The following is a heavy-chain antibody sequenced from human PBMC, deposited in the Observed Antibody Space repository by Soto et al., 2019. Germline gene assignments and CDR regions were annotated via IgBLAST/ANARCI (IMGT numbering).Heavy chain of an antibody. D-gene: IGHD3-22*01. CDR2: ISAYNGNT. CDR3: ARDADITMIVVVTPDAFDI. Sequence: ASVKVSCKASGYTFTSYGISWVRQAPGQGLEWMGWISAYNGNTNYAQKLQGRVTMTTDTSTSTAYMELRSLRSDDTAVYYCARDADITMIVVVTPDAFDIWGQGTMVTVS. V-gene: IGHV1-18*01. CDR1: GYTFTSYG. J-gene: IGHJ3*02.